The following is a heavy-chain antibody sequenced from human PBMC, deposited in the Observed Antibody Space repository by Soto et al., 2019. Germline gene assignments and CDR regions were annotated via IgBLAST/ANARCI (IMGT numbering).Heavy chain of an antibody. J-gene: IGHJ5*02. CDR2: IYYSGST. CDR1: GGSISSGGYY. Sequence: SETLSLTCTVSGGSISSGGYYWSWIRQHPGKGLEWIGYIYYSGSTYYNPSLKSRVTISVDTSKNQFSLKLSSVTAADTAVYYCARAPRLALELPFDPWGQGTLVTVSS. CDR3: ARAPRLALELPFDP. V-gene: IGHV4-31*03. D-gene: IGHD1-7*01.